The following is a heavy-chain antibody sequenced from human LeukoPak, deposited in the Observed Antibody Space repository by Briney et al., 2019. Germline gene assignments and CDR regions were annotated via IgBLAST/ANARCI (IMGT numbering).Heavy chain of an antibody. V-gene: IGHV4-4*07. CDR2: IYTSGST. CDR1: GASISSYY. Sequence: SDTLSLTCTVSGASISSYYWTWIRQPAGKGLEWIGRIYTSGSTNYNPSLKSRVAMSVDTSKNQFSLKLSSVTAADTAVYYCARLSADSSSSRGFDYWGQGTLVTVSS. J-gene: IGHJ4*02. CDR3: ARLSADSSSSRGFDY. D-gene: IGHD2-2*01.